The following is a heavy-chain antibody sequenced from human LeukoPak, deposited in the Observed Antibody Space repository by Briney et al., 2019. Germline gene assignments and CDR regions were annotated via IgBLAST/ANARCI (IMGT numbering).Heavy chain of an antibody. J-gene: IGHJ4*02. CDR2: IIPIFGTA. Sequence: GASVKVSCKASGGTFSSYAISWVRQAPGQGLEWMGGIIPIFGTANYAQKFQGRVTITADESTSTAYMELSSLRSEDTAVYYCAGAPLHDCSSTSCPSRLDYWGQGTLVTVSS. CDR1: GGTFSSYA. CDR3: AGAPLHDCSSTSCPSRLDY. D-gene: IGHD2-2*01. V-gene: IGHV1-69*13.